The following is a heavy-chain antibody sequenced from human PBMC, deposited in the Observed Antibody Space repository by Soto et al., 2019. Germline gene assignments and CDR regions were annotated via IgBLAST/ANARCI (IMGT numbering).Heavy chain of an antibody. CDR3: ARDRLRFLGGFFDY. V-gene: IGHV3-30*03. D-gene: IGHD3-3*01. CDR2: ISYDGSNK. J-gene: IGHJ4*01. Sequence: GGSLRLSCAASGFTFSSYGMHWVRQAPGKGLEWVAVISYDGSNKYYADSVKGRFTISRDNSKNTLYLQMDSLRAEDMAVYYCARDRLRFLGGFFDYWGQGSLVTVSS. CDR1: GFTFSSYG.